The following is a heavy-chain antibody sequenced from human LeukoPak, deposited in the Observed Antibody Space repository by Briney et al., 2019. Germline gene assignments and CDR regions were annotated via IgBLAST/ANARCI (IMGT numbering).Heavy chain of an antibody. V-gene: IGHV4-34*01. D-gene: IGHD3-10*01. CDR1: GGSFSGYY. J-gene: IGHJ5*02. Sequence: TETLSLTCAVYGGSFSGYYWSWIRQPPGKGLEWIGEINHSGSTNYNPSLKSRVTISVDTSKNQSSLKLSSVTAADTAVYYCARSSWFGVFDPWGQGTLVTVSS. CDR2: INHSGST. CDR3: ARSSWFGVFDP.